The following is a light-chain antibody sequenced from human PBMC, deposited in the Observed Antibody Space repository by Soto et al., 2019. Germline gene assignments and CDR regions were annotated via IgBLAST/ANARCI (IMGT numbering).Light chain of an antibody. CDR3: QQYDISPRT. Sequence: IGLTQSPGTLSLSPGERATLSCRASQSLNTFYLAWYQQKPGQAPRLLLYGSSNRATGIPDRFSGSGSGTDFTLTISRLDPEDFAVYYCQQYDISPRTFGQGTKVEVK. CDR1: QSLNTFY. J-gene: IGKJ1*01. V-gene: IGKV3-20*01. CDR2: GSS.